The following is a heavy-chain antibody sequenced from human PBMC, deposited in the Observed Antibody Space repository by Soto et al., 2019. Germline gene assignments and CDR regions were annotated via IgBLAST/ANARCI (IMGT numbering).Heavy chain of an antibody. CDR2: ISYDGSNK. CDR3: AKDTQQLLWYSSGRYKGYFDY. V-gene: IGHV3-30*18. J-gene: IGHJ4*02. Sequence: PGGSLRLSCAASGFTFSSYGMHWVRQAPGKGLEWVAVISYDGSNKYYADSVKGRFTISRDNSKNTLYLQMNSLRAEDTAVYYCAKDTQQLLWYSSGRYKGYFDYWGQGTLVTVSS. D-gene: IGHD6-19*01. CDR1: GFTFSSYG.